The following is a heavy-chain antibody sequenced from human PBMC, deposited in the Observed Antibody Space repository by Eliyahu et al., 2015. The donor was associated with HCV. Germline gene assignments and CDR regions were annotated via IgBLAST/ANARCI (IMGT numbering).Heavy chain of an antibody. Sequence: QVQVVQSGPEVKKPGSSVKVSCKAYGDTSNXNIIXWLRQGPGQGLEWMGRFIPIVETSNYAQKFQGRVTITADKSTSTVYMELSSLRSEDTAVYYCARDCSGGTCYPKRDAFDIWGQGTMVTVSS. CDR3: ARDCSGGTCYPKRDAFDI. CDR1: GDTSNXNI. V-gene: IGHV1-69*08. J-gene: IGHJ3*02. CDR2: FIPIVETS. D-gene: IGHD2-15*01.